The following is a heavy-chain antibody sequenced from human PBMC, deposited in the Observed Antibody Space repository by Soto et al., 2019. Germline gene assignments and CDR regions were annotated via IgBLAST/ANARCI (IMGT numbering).Heavy chain of an antibody. V-gene: IGHV4-39*01. CDR2: IYYSGST. J-gene: IGHJ4*02. Sequence: QLQLQESGPGLVKPSETLSLTCTVSGGSISSTSYYWGWIHQPPGKGLEWIGSIYYSGSTYYNPSLKSRVTVSVDTSKNQFSLKLSSVTAADTAVFYCARLGVRGVIITFFDYWGQGTLVTVSS. CDR1: GGSISSTSYY. D-gene: IGHD3-10*01. CDR3: ARLGVRGVIITFFDY.